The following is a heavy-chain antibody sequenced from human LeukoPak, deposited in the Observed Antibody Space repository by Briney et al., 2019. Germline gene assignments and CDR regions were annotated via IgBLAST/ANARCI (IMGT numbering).Heavy chain of an antibody. CDR3: ARGQKDGFWSGYYRFDP. CDR2: INHSGST. Sequence: SETLSLTCAVYGESFSGYYWSWIRQPPGKGLEWIGEINHSGSTNYNPSLKSRVTISVDTSKNQFSLKLSSVTAADTAVYYCARGQKDGFWSGYYRFDPWGQGTLVTVSS. D-gene: IGHD3-3*01. V-gene: IGHV4-34*01. CDR1: GESFSGYY. J-gene: IGHJ5*02.